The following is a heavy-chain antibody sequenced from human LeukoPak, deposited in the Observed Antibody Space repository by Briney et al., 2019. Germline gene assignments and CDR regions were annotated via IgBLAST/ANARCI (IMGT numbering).Heavy chain of an antibody. Sequence: SETLSLTCAVYGGSFSGYYWSWIRQPPGKGLEWIGEINHSGSTNYNPSLKSRVTISVDTSKNQFSLKLSSVTAADTAVYYCARAPPAYYDSSLRYFDYWGQGTLVTVSS. J-gene: IGHJ4*02. CDR2: INHSGST. CDR3: ARAPPAYYDSSLRYFDY. V-gene: IGHV4-34*01. D-gene: IGHD3-22*01. CDR1: GGSFSGYY.